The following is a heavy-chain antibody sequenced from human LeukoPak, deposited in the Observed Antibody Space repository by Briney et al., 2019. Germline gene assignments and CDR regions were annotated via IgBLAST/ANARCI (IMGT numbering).Heavy chain of an antibody. V-gene: IGHV3-74*01. J-gene: IGHJ4*02. D-gene: IGHD3-22*01. CDR3: ARDDGSGYDY. Sequence: GGSLRLSCAASGFTFSSYWMHWVRQAPGKGLVWVSHINSDGSSTSYADSVKGRFTISRDSAKNTLYLQMNSLRAEDTAVYYCARDDGSGYDYWGQGTLVTVSS. CDR2: INSDGSST. CDR1: GFTFSSYW.